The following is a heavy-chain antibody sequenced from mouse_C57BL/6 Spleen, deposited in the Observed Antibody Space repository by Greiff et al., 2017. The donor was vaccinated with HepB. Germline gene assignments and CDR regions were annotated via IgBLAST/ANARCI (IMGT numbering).Heavy chain of an antibody. CDR1: GYAFSSSW. V-gene: IGHV1-82*01. D-gene: IGHD2-4*01. J-gene: IGHJ4*01. CDR3: ARSYDYDRDAMDY. Sequence: VQLQQSGPELVKPGASVKISCKASGYAFSSSWMNWVKQRPGKGLEWIGRIYPGDGDTNYNGKFKGKATLTADKSSSTAYMQLSSLTSEDSAVYFCARSYDYDRDAMDYWGQGTSVTVSS. CDR2: IYPGDGDT.